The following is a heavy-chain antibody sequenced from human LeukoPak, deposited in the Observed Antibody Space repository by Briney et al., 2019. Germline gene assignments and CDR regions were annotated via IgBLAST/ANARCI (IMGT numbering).Heavy chain of an antibody. D-gene: IGHD2-21*01. J-gene: IGHJ4*02. CDR3: ARERAYYYFDY. CDR2: VVGNGGTT. V-gene: IGHV3-64*01. Sequence: GGSLRLSCEASGFTFTTYTIHWVRQAPGKGLEYVSAVVGNGGTTYYANSVKGRFTISRDNSKNTVYLQMGSLRAEDTAMYYRARERAYYYFDYWGQGALVTVSS. CDR1: GFTFTTYT.